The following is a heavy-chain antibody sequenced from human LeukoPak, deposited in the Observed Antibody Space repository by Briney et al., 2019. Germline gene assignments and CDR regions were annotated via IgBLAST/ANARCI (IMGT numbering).Heavy chain of an antibody. D-gene: IGHD3-10*01. CDR1: GGSISSGGYY. Sequence: SETLSLTCTVSGGSISSGGYYWSWIRQHPGKGLEWIGYTYYSGSTYYNPSLKSRVTISVDTSKNQFSLKLSSVTAADTAVYYCARAMYYYGSGSYSFDPWGQGTLVTVSS. V-gene: IGHV4-31*03. CDR2: TYYSGST. J-gene: IGHJ5*02. CDR3: ARAMYYYGSGSYSFDP.